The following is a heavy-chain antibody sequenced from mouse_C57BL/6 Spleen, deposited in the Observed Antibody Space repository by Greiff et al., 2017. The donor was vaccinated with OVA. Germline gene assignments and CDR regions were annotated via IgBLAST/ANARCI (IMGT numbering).Heavy chain of an antibody. V-gene: IGHV1-20*01. CDR3: ARDWEGAWFAY. CDR2: INPYNGDT. J-gene: IGHJ3*01. Sequence: EVQLQQSGPELVKPGDSVKISCKASGYSFTGYFMNWVMQSHGKSLEWIGRINPYNGDTFYNQKFKGKATLTVDKSSSTAHMELRSLTSEDSAVYYCARDWEGAWFAYWGQGTLVTVSA. D-gene: IGHD4-1*01. CDR1: GYSFTGYF.